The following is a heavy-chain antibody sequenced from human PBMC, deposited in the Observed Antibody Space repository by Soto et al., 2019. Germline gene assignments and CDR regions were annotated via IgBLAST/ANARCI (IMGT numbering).Heavy chain of an antibody. V-gene: IGHV1-58*01. CDR2: IVVGSGNT. J-gene: IGHJ4*02. CDR1: GFTFTSSA. D-gene: IGHD3-10*01. Sequence: SVKVSCKASGFTFTSSAVQWVRQARGQRLEWIGWIVVGSGNTNYAQKFQERVTITRDMSTSIAYMELSSLRSEDTAVYYCAAFGLKRRSNFDYWGQGPLVTVSS. CDR3: AAFGLKRRSNFDY.